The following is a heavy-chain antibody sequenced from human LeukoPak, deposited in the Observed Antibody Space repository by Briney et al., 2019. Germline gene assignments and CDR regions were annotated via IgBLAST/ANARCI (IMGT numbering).Heavy chain of an antibody. J-gene: IGHJ3*02. D-gene: IGHD2-15*01. CDR3: ARRYYCSVGSCYCVIIVGAFDI. V-gene: IGHV1-69*05. Sequence: SVKVSCKASGGTFSSYAISSVRQAPGQRLEWMGGIIPIFGTANYAQKFQGRVTIITDESTSTAYMELSSLRSEDTAVYYCARRYYCSVGSCYCVIIVGAFDIWGQGTMVTVSS. CDR1: GGTFSSYA. CDR2: IIPIFGTA.